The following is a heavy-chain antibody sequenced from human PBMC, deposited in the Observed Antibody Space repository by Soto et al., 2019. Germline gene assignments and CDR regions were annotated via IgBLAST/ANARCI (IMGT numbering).Heavy chain of an antibody. CDR2: IYWNDDK. CDR1: GFSLSTNGVG. CDR3: AHRGDGDYEGIFNF. V-gene: IGHV2-5*01. J-gene: IGHJ4*02. D-gene: IGHD4-17*01. Sequence: QITLKESGPTLVKPTQTLTLTCTFSGFSLSTNGVGVVWIRQPPGEALEWLALIYWNDDKHYSPSLRSRLTITKDTSKNQVVLTMTNMDPVDTATYYCAHRGDGDYEGIFNFWGQGTLVAVSS.